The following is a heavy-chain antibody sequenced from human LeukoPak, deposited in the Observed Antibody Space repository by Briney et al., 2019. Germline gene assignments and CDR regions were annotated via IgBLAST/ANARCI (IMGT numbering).Heavy chain of an antibody. Sequence: PSETLSLTCAVSGGSISSGGYSWGWIRQPPGKGLEWIGYIYHNGNTYYSPSLKSRVTISVDRSKNQLSLKLSSVTAADTAMYYCASGGYSYGFDDWGQGTLVTVSS. D-gene: IGHD5-18*01. J-gene: IGHJ4*02. CDR2: IYHNGNT. CDR1: GGSISSGGYS. V-gene: IGHV4-30-2*01. CDR3: ASGGYSYGFDD.